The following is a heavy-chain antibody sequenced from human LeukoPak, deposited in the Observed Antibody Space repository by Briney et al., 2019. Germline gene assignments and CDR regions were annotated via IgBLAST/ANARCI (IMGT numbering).Heavy chain of an antibody. D-gene: IGHD6-13*01. CDR2: IYYSGST. Sequence: PSETLSLTCTVSGGSISSGDYYWSWIRQPPGKGLEWIGYIYYSGSTYYNPSLKSRVTISVDTSKNQFSLKLSSVTAADTAVYYCARDSPHEIAAAVYWGQGTLVTVSS. V-gene: IGHV4-30-4*01. CDR3: ARDSPHEIAAAVY. CDR1: GGSISSGDYY. J-gene: IGHJ4*02.